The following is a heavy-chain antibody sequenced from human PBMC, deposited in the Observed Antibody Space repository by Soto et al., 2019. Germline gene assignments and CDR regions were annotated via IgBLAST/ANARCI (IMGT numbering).Heavy chain of an antibody. Sequence: LSLTCTVSGGSISSGDYYWSWIRQPPGKGLEWIGYIYNSGSTHYNPSLKSRVTMSEDTSKNQISLELSSVTAADTAVYYCARVRAVGATTIDYWGQGTLVTVSS. J-gene: IGHJ4*02. CDR2: IYNSGST. CDR3: ARVRAVGATTIDY. V-gene: IGHV4-30-4*01. D-gene: IGHD1-26*01. CDR1: GGSISSGDYY.